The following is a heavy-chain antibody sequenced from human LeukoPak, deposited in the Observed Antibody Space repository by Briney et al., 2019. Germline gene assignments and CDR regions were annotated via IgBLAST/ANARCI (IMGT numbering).Heavy chain of an antibody. V-gene: IGHV4-61*08. CDR1: GGSISSGDYY. Sequence: ASETLSLTCTVSGGSISSGDYYWSWIRQPPGKGLEWIGYIYYSGSTNYNPSLKSRVTISVDTSKNQFSLKLSSVIAADTAVYYCARGPAAGLENNWFDPWGQGTLVTVSS. CDR2: IYYSGST. CDR3: ARGPAAGLENNWFDP. J-gene: IGHJ5*02. D-gene: IGHD6-25*01.